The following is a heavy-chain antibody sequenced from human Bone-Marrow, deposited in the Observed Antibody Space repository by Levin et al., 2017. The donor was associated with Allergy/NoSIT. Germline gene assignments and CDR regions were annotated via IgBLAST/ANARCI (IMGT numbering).Heavy chain of an antibody. CDR2: ISYDGSNK. CDR1: GFTFSSYG. CDR3: AKGDCSSTSCYLYYYYYYGMDG. D-gene: IGHD2-2*01. Sequence: GESLKISCAASGFTFSSYGMHWVRQAPGKGLEWVAVISYDGSNKYYADSVKGRFTISRDNSKNTLYLQMNSLRAEDTAVYYCAKGDCSSTSCYLYYYYYYGMDGWGQGTTVTVSS. J-gene: IGHJ6*02. V-gene: IGHV3-30*18.